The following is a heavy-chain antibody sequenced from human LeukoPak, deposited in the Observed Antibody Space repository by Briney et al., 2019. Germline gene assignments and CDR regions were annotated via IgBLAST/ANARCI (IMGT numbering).Heavy chain of an antibody. J-gene: IGHJ4*02. CDR1: GGSVNSNSSY. Sequence: SETLSLTCTVSGGSVNSNSSYWGWIRQPPGKGLEWIGTIYSSGSTYYNPSLKSRVTMSVDTSKNQFSLKLSSVTAADTAVYYCARVLYSSSKQYYFDYWGQGTLVTVSS. V-gene: IGHV4-39*07. CDR3: ARVLYSSSKQYYFDY. D-gene: IGHD6-6*01. CDR2: IYSSGST.